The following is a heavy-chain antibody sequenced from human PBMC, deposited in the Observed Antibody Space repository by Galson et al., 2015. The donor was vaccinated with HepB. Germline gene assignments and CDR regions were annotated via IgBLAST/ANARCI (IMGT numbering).Heavy chain of an antibody. D-gene: IGHD4-17*01. Sequence: SVKVPCKASGYKLTNYGINWVRQAPGQGLEWMGWINSYNGNTNYAQKFQGRVTMTTDTSTSTAYMELRSLRSDDTAVYYCARDHTVTTRNWFDPWGQGTLVTVSS. J-gene: IGHJ5*02. CDR3: ARDHTVTTRNWFDP. V-gene: IGHV1-18*01. CDR1: GYKLTNYG. CDR2: INSYNGNT.